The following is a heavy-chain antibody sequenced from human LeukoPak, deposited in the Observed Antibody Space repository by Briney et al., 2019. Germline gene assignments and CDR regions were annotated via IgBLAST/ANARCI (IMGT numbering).Heavy chain of an antibody. CDR3: ARFIAAPYYFDY. Sequence: TGGSLRLSCAASGFTFSTYNMNWVRQAPGKGLEWVSSITSSSSYIYYADSVKGRFTISRDNAKNSLYLQMNSLRAEDTAVYYCARFIAAPYYFDYWGRGTLVTVSS. CDR1: GFTFSTYN. CDR2: ITSSSSYI. D-gene: IGHD6-13*01. J-gene: IGHJ4*02. V-gene: IGHV3-21*01.